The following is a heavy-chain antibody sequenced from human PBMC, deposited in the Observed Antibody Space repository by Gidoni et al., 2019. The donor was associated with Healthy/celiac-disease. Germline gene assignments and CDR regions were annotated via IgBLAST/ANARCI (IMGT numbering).Heavy chain of an antibody. V-gene: IGHV4-34*01. CDR2: INHSGST. CDR3: ARPYGGNSGGNNYYFDY. D-gene: IGHD4-17*01. J-gene: IGHJ4*02. CDR1: GGSFSGYY. Sequence: QVPLQQWGAGLLKPSETLSLTCAVYGGSFSGYYWSWIRQPPGKGLEWIGEINHSGSTNYNPSSKSRVTISVDTSKNQFSLKLSSVTAADTAVYYCARPYGGNSGGNNYYFDYWGQGTLVTVSS.